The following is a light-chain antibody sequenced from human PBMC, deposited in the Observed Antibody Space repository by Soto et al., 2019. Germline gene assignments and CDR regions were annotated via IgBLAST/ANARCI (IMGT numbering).Light chain of an antibody. CDR3: QQYHFWWT. J-gene: IGKJ1*01. Sequence: EIVLTQSPATLYLSPGERATLSCRASQSVSSYLAWYQQKPGQAPRLLIYDASNRATGIPARFSGSGSETEFTLTISSLQSEDSAVYYCQQYHFWWTFGLGTKVDIK. V-gene: IGKV3-11*01. CDR1: QSVSSY. CDR2: DAS.